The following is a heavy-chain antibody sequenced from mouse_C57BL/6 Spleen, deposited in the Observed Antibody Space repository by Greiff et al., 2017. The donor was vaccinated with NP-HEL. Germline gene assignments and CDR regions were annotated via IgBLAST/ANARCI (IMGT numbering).Heavy chain of an antibody. CDR2: IRSKSSNYAT. CDR1: GFTFTTYA. Sequence: EVMLVESGGGLVQPKGSLKLSCAASGFTFTTYAMHWVRQAPGTGLEWVARIRSKSSNYATYYADSMKDRFTISRDDSQIMLYLQVDDLKTEDTAMYYSVRDGNNYYAMDYWGQGASVTVSS. CDR3: VRDGNNYYAMDY. D-gene: IGHD1-3*01. J-gene: IGHJ4*01. V-gene: IGHV10-3*01.